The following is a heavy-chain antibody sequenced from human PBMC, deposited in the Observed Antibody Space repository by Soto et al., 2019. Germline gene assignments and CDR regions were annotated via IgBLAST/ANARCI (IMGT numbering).Heavy chain of an antibody. V-gene: IGHV4-39*07. D-gene: IGHD4-17*01. CDR1: GGSISSSGYY. CDR2: INHSGST. CDR3: ARVSTVSTGNWFDP. J-gene: IGHJ5*02. Sequence: PSETLSLTCPVSGGSISSSGYYWGWIRQPPGKGLEWIEEINHSGSTNYNPSLKSRVTISVDTSKNQFSLKLSSVTAADTAVYYCARVSTVSTGNWFDPWGQGTLVTVSS.